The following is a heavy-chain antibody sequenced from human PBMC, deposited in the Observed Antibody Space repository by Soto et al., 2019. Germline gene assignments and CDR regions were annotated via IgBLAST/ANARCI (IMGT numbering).Heavy chain of an antibody. V-gene: IGHV3-30*18. D-gene: IGHD6-13*01. CDR2: ISYDGSNK. Sequence: GGSLRLSCAASGFTFSSYGMHWVRQAPGKGLEWVAVISYDGSNKYYADSVKGRFTISRDNSKNTLYLQMNSLRAEVTAVYYCAKDQVRYSSSSYYFDDWGQATLVTVAS. CDR3: AKDQVRYSSSSYYFDD. CDR1: GFTFSSYG. J-gene: IGHJ4*02.